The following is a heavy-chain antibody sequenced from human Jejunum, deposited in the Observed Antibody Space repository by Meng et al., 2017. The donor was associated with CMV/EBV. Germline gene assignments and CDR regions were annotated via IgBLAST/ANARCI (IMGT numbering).Heavy chain of an antibody. V-gene: IGHV1-18*01. J-gene: IGHJ5*02. Sequence: FTDDGISWVRQAPGQGLEWMGWISAYNGDTNYARNLRGRVTMTTDTSTTTAYMELRSLRSDDTAVYYCARDLQYCGSTSCYDDCFDPWGQGTLVTVSS. CDR1: FTDDG. CDR3: ARDLQYCGSTSCYDDCFDP. D-gene: IGHD2-2*01. CDR2: ISAYNGDT.